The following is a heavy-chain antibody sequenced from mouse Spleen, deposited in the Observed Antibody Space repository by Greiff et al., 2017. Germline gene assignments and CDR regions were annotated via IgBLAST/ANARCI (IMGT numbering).Heavy chain of an antibody. CDR3: ARRVYDGYYFDY. V-gene: IGHV5-9-1*01. J-gene: IGHJ2*01. D-gene: IGHD2-3*01. Sequence: EVMLVESGGGLVKPGGSLKLSCAASGFTFSSYAMSWVRQTPEKRLEWVATISSGGSYTYYPDSVKGRFTISRDNAKNTLYLQMSSLRSEDTAMYYCARRVYDGYYFDYWGQGTTLTVSS. CDR2: ISSGGSYT. CDR1: GFTFSSYA.